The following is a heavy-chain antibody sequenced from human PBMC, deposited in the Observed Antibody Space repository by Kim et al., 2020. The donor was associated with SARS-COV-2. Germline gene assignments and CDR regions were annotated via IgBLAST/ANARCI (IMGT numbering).Heavy chain of an antibody. D-gene: IGHD2-21*01. V-gene: IGHV3-48*04. CDR1: GFSFRSDS. CDR3: SRDGLGVGDNWI. Sequence: GGSLRLSCAASGFSFRSDSMHWVRQAPGKGLEWVSCISSSSSTIYYADSVKGRYTISRDNAKNSLYLQMNNLRAEDTAVYYCSRDGLGVGDNWI. CDR2: ISSSSSTI. J-gene: IGHJ5*01.